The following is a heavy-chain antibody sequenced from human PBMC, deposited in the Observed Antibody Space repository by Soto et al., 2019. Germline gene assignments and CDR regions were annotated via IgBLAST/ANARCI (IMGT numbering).Heavy chain of an antibody. D-gene: IGHD3-16*01. CDR1: GGSIGYYC. CDR2: IYDGGSN. J-gene: IGHJ6*02. V-gene: IGHV4-59*01. CDR3: ARARISLVGEINKYNMDV. Sequence: SETLSLTCTVSGGSIGYYCWSWIRQPPGKALEWIGYIYDGGSNNYNPSLKSRVTISADTSKNQLSLKLTSVTAADTAVYYCARARISLVGEINKYNMDVWGQGTTVTVSS.